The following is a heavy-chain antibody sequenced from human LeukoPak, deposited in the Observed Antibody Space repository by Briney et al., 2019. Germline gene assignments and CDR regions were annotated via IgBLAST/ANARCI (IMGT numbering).Heavy chain of an antibody. J-gene: IGHJ4*02. Sequence: GGSLRLPCAASGFTFSSYAMSWVRQAPGKGLEWVSAISGSGGSTYYADSVKGRFTISRDNSKNTLYLQMNSLRAEDTAVYYCAKDRGALVGPFDYWGQGTLVTVSS. CDR3: AKDRGALVGPFDY. CDR2: ISGSGGST. CDR1: GFTFSSYA. D-gene: IGHD2-15*01. V-gene: IGHV3-23*01.